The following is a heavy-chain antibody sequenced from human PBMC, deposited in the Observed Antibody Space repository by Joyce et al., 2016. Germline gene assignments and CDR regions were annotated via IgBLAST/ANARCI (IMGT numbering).Heavy chain of an antibody. CDR3: ARDFEGYNYGYWFDP. CDR2: INPSDGST. D-gene: IGHD5-12*01. J-gene: IGHJ5*02. CDR1: GYTFTSYY. Sequence: QMQLVQSGAEIKKPGASVRVSCKASGYTFTSYYIHWVRQAPGQGLEWMGLINPSDGSTNYAQKFQGRVTMTRDTSTSTVYMGLSSLRPEDTAVYFCARDFEGYNYGYWFDPWGQGTLVTVSS. V-gene: IGHV1-46*01.